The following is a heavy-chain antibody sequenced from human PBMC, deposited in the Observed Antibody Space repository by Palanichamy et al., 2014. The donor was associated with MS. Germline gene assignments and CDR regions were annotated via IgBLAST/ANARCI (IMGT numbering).Heavy chain of an antibody. CDR2: LYQWEH. Sequence: QVQLQESGPGLVKPSQTLSLTCTVSGGSISSGSYYWSWIRQPPEGTGVDWAYLYQWEHQLQPSLKSRVTISVDTSKNQFSLKLSSVTAADTAVYYCARYYYDSSGYSLYFDYWGQGTLVTVSS. D-gene: IGHD3-22*01. CDR1: GGSISSGSYY. V-gene: IGHV4-61*02. J-gene: IGHJ4*02. CDR3: ARYYYDSSGYSLYFDY.